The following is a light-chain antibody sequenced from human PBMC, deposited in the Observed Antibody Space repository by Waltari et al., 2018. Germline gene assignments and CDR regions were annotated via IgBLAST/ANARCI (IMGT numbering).Light chain of an antibody. CDR3: QQYKSYPLT. Sequence: DIQMTQSPSSLSASVGDRVTITGRASQAISNYLGWFQQKPGKAPKSLIYAASGLQSGVPAKFSGSGSGTDFTLTINSLQPDDFATYYCQQYKSYPLTFGGGTRVEIK. V-gene: IGKV1-16*02. J-gene: IGKJ4*01. CDR1: QAISNY. CDR2: AAS.